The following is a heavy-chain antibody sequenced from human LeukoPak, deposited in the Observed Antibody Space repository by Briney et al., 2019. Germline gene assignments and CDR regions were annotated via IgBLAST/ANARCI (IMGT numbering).Heavy chain of an antibody. CDR3: ARVPRDYYYYYGTDV. V-gene: IGHV1-8*01. CDR1: GYPFTNYD. Sequence: ASVKVSCKASGYPFTNYDIHWVRQATGQGLEWMGWMIPNSGTTDYAQNFQGRVTMTRNTSISTAFMELSSLRSEDTAVYYCARVPRDYYYYYGTDVWGQGTTVTVSS. D-gene: IGHD2-21*02. J-gene: IGHJ6*02. CDR2: MIPNSGTT.